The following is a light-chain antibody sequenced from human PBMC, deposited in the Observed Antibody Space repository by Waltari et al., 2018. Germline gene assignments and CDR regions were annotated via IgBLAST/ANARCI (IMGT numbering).Light chain of an antibody. CDR1: SRPAGSYTF. CDR3: CSYAGSYTYV. CDR2: DVN. J-gene: IGLJ1*01. Sequence: QSALTQPPSVSGSPGQPVTIPVPGTSRPAGSYTFFSWYQQHPDKAPKLLIYDVNKRPSGVPDRFSGSKSGNTASLTISGLQGEDEADYYCCSYAGSYTYVFGTGTKVTAL. V-gene: IGLV2-11*01.